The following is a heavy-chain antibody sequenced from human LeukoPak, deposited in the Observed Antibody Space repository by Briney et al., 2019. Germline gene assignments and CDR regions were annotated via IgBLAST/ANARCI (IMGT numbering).Heavy chain of an antibody. CDR1: GGSISSSSYY. CDR3: AKGHSGSYGRLFDY. Sequence: SETLSLTCTVSGGSISSSSYYWGWIRQPPGKGLEWIGSIYYSGSTYYNPSLKSRVTISVDTSKNQFSLKLSSVTAADTAVYYCAKGHSGSYGRLFDYWGQGALVTVSS. D-gene: IGHD1-26*01. CDR2: IYYSGST. V-gene: IGHV4-39*07. J-gene: IGHJ4*02.